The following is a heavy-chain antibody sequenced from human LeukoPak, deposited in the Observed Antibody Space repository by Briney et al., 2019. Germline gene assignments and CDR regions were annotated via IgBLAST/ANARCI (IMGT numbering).Heavy chain of an antibody. Sequence: ASVKVSCKASGYTFTGYYIHWVRQAPGQGLEWMGWINPNSGDTNYAQNFQGRVTMTRDTSISTAYMELSRLSSDDTAVYRCARLRDYDGVDVWGQGTTVTVSS. CDR1: GYTFTGYY. V-gene: IGHV1-2*02. CDR3: ARLRDYDGVDV. CDR2: INPNSGDT. J-gene: IGHJ6*02. D-gene: IGHD4-17*01.